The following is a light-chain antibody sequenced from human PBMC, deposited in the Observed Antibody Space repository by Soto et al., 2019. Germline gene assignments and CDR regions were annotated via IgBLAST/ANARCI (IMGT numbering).Light chain of an antibody. CDR3: QTWGTGIKV. CDR2: LNSDGSH. J-gene: IGLJ2*01. CDR1: SGHSSYA. V-gene: IGLV4-69*01. Sequence: QSVLTQSPSASASLGASVKLTCTLSSGHSSYAIAWHQQQPEKGPRYLMKLNSDGSHSKGDGIPDRFSGSSSGAERYLTISRLKYEDEADYYCQTWGTGIKVFGGGTKVTVL.